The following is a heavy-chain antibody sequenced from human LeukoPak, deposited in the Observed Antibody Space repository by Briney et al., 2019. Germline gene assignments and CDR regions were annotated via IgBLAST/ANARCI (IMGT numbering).Heavy chain of an antibody. D-gene: IGHD2-2*01. CDR1: GGSISSSSYY. V-gene: IGHV4-39*07. CDR3: ARGLGVYCSSTSCYSPYYYYYGMDV. Sequence: SETLSLTCTVSGGSISSSSYYWGWIRQPPGKGLEWIVSIYYSGSTYYNPSLKSRVTISVDTSKNQFSLKLTSVTAADTAVYYCARGLGVYCSSTSCYSPYYYYYGMDVWGQGTTVTVSS. J-gene: IGHJ6*02. CDR2: IYYSGST.